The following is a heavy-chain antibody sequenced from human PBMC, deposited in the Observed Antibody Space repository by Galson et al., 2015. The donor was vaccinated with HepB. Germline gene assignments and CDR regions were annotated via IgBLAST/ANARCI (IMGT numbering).Heavy chain of an antibody. Sequence: SLRLSCAVSGFTFSSYAMTWVHQAPGKGLEWVSGISGSGGSTYYADSVKGRFTISRDNSKNTLYLQMNSPRAEDTAVYYCAKVGGRQLRFRLDSWGQGTQVAVSS. CDR3: AKVGGRQLRFRLDS. J-gene: IGHJ4*02. CDR2: ISGSGGST. CDR1: GFTFSSYA. D-gene: IGHD3-10*01. V-gene: IGHV3-23*01.